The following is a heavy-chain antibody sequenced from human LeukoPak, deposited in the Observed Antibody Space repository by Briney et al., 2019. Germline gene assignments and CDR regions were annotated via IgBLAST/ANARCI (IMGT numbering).Heavy chain of an antibody. V-gene: IGHV1-18*01. Sequence: GASVKVSCKASGYTFTSYGISWVRQAAGQGLEWMGWISAYNGNTNYAQKLQGRVTMTTDTSTSTAYMELRSLRSDDTAVYYCARGDCSGGSCYHSLFDYCGQGTLVTVSS. CDR1: GYTFTSYG. D-gene: IGHD2-15*01. J-gene: IGHJ4*02. CDR3: ARGDCSGGSCYHSLFDY. CDR2: ISAYNGNT.